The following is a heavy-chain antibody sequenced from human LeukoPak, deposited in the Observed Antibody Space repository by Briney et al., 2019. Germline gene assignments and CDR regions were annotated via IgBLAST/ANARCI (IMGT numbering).Heavy chain of an antibody. CDR1: GYTFTGYY. CDR2: INPNSGGT. D-gene: IGHD3-22*01. Sequence: ASVKVSCKASGYTFTGYYMHWVRQAPGRGLEWMGRINPNSGGTNYAQKFQGRVTMTRDTSSSTAYMKLSRLRSDDTAVYYCARDPEAYYYDSTQGARGTWGQGTLVTVSS. CDR3: ARDPEAYYYDSTQGARGT. V-gene: IGHV1-2*06. J-gene: IGHJ4*02.